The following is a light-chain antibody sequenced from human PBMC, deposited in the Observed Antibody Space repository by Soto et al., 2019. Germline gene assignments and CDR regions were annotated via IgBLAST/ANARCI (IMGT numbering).Light chain of an antibody. Sequence: QSALTQPPSASGSPGQSVTISCTGTSSDVGGYNYVSWYQQHPGKAPKLMIYEVSQRPSGFPDRFSGSKSGNTASLTVSGLHTEDEADYYCSSYAGSYTVVFGGGTKLTVL. CDR2: EVS. CDR3: SSYAGSYTVV. V-gene: IGLV2-8*01. CDR1: SSDVGGYNY. J-gene: IGLJ2*01.